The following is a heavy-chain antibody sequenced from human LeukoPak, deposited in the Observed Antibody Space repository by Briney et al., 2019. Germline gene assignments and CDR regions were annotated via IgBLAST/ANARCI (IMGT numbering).Heavy chain of an antibody. V-gene: IGHV3-7*01. D-gene: IGHD4-11*01. CDR2: IKKDGSDK. Sequence: GGSLRLSCVPPGFTFGDYWSCWVRRAPGDGREWVASIKKDGSDKDYMGSVKGRLSAATDNAKNSLYLQMNSLRADDTAVYLCARDTYIFYDYWGQGTLVTVSS. CDR1: GFTFGDYW. CDR3: ARDTYIFYDY. J-gene: IGHJ4*02.